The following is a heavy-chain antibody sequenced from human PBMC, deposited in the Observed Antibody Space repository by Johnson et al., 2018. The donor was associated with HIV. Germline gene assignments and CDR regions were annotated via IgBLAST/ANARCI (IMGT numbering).Heavy chain of an antibody. V-gene: IGHV3-7*05. CDR1: GFVFSNYW. CDR2: IKEDGSED. CDR3: ARDGVYSSPHDAFDV. Sequence: VQLVESGGDLVQRGGSLRLSCAASGFVFSNYWMSWVRQAPGKGLEWVANIKEDGSEDYHLDSLKGRFTISRDNAKNSLYLQMDSLRDEDTAVYYCARDGVYSSPHDAFDVWGQGTVVTVSS. J-gene: IGHJ3*01. D-gene: IGHD3-22*01.